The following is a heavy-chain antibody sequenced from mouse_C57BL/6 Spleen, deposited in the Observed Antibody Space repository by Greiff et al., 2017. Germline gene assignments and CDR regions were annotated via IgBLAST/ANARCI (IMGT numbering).Heavy chain of an antibody. Sequence: VQLQQPGAELVKPGASVKLSCKASGYTFTSYWMHWVKQRPGQGLEWIGMIHPNSGSTNYNEKFKSKATLTVDKSSSTAYMQLSSLTSEDSAVXYCAREGAYYGSPPSAYWGQGTLVTVSA. J-gene: IGHJ3*01. V-gene: IGHV1-64*01. CDR1: GYTFTSYW. D-gene: IGHD1-1*01. CDR2: IHPNSGST. CDR3: AREGAYYGSPPSAY.